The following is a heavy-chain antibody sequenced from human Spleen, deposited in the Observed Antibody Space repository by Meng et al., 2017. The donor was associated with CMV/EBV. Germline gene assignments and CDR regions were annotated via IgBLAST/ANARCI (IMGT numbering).Heavy chain of an antibody. Sequence: SLKISCAASGFTFDDYAMHWVRQAPGKGLEWVSGINWNSGSKAYADSVKGRFTISRDNAKHSLYLQMNSLRTEDMALYYCAKAGSAGSGINGMDVWGQGTTVTVSS. J-gene: IGHJ6*02. CDR1: GFTFDDYA. D-gene: IGHD3-10*01. V-gene: IGHV3-9*03. CDR2: INWNSGSK. CDR3: AKAGSAGSGINGMDV.